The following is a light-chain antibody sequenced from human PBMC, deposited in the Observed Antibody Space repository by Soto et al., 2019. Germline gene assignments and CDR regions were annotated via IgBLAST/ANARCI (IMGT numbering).Light chain of an antibody. J-gene: IGKJ5*01. Sequence: DIQMTQSPSPLSASVGDRFTITCRASQTISTYLNWYQQKPGKAPKLLIYAASSLQSGVPSRFSGSGSGTDFTLTISSLQPEDVATYYCQNYKSALRITFGQGTRLEIK. CDR1: QTISTY. CDR3: QNYKSALRIT. CDR2: AAS. V-gene: IGKV1-39*01.